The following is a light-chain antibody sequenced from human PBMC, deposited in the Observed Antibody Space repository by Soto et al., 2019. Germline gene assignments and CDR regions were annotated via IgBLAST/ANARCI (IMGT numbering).Light chain of an antibody. J-gene: IGKJ2*01. Sequence: DIQMTQSPSALSASLGDRVTITCRASHSIGTWLAWYQQRPGKAPKLLIYDASSLASGVPSRFSGGGSGTEFTLTFSSLQPDDFGTYYCHQYKSFTPYTIGHGTKVEIK. CDR2: DAS. V-gene: IGKV1-5*01. CDR1: HSIGTW. CDR3: HQYKSFTPYT.